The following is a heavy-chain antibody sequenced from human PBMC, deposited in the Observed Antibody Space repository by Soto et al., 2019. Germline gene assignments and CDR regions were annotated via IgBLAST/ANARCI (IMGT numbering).Heavy chain of an antibody. D-gene: IGHD3-10*01. Sequence: ASVKVSCKASGGTFSSYAISWVRQAPGQGLEWMGGIIPIFGTANYAQKFQGRVTITADESTSTAYMELSSLRSEDTAVYYCASLAWDGVRGVIITSSYYYGMDVWGQGTTVTVSS. J-gene: IGHJ6*02. CDR2: IIPIFGTA. V-gene: IGHV1-69*13. CDR3: ASLAWDGVRGVIITSSYYYGMDV. CDR1: GGTFSSYA.